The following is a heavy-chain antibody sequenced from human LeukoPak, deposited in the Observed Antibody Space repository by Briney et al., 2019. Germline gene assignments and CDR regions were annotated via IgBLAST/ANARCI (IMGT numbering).Heavy chain of an antibody. CDR2: IIPIFGTA. J-gene: IGHJ4*02. CDR1: GGTFSSYA. CDR3: ARDSHDYTSS. V-gene: IGHV1-69*13. D-gene: IGHD2-2*02. Sequence: ASVKVSCMASGGTFSSYAISWVRQAPGQGLEWMGGIIPIFGTANYAQKFQGRVTITADESTSTAYMELSSLRSEDTAVYYCARDSHDYTSSWGQGTLVTVSS.